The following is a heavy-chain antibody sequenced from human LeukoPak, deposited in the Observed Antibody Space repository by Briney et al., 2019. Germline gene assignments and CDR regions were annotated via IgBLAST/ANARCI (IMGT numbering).Heavy chain of an antibody. V-gene: IGHV4-4*09. CDR2: IYTSGST. CDR3: ATVVSDGAFDI. CDR1: GGSISSYY. Sequence: SETLSLNCTVSGGSISSYYWSWIRQPPGKGLEWIGYIYTSGSTNYNPSLKSRVTISVDTSKNQFSLKLSSVTAADTAVYYCATVVSDGAFDIWGQGTMVTVSS. D-gene: IGHD4-23*01. J-gene: IGHJ3*02.